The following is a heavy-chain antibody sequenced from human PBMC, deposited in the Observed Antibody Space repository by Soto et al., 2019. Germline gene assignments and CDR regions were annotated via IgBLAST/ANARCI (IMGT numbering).Heavy chain of an antibody. CDR3: ARDYGDYEGHNWFDP. J-gene: IGHJ5*02. Sequence: SETLSLTCTVSGGSISSYYWSWIRQPPGKGLEWIGYIYYSGSTNYNPSLKSRVTISVDTSKNQFSLKLSYVTAADTAVYYCARDYGDYEGHNWFDPWGQGTLVTVSS. V-gene: IGHV4-59*08. CDR2: IYYSGST. D-gene: IGHD4-17*01. CDR1: GGSISSYY.